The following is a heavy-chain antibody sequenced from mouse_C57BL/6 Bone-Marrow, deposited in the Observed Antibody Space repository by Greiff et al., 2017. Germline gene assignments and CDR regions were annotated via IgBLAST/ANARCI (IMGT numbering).Heavy chain of an antibody. CDR3: ARHGAQASYAMDY. J-gene: IGHJ4*01. V-gene: IGHV1-81*01. Sequence: QVQLQQSGAELARPGASVKLSCKASGYTFTSYGISWVKQRTGQGLEWIGEIYPRSGNTYYNEKFKGKATLTADKSSSTAYMELRSLTSEDSAVYFCARHGAQASYAMDYWGQGTSVTVSS. CDR2: IYPRSGNT. D-gene: IGHD3-2*02. CDR1: GYTFTSYG.